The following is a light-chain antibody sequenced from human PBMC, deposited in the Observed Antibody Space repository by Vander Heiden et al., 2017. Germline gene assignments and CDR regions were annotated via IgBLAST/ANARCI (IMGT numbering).Light chain of an antibody. CDR3: QQRSNWRS. Sequence: EIVLTQSPATLPLSPGERATLSCRARQSVSSYLAWYQQKPGQAPRLLIYDASNRATGIPARFSGSGSGTDFTLTISSLEPEDFAVYYCQQRSNWRSFGQGTKVEIK. J-gene: IGKJ1*01. CDR1: QSVSSY. CDR2: DAS. V-gene: IGKV3-11*01.